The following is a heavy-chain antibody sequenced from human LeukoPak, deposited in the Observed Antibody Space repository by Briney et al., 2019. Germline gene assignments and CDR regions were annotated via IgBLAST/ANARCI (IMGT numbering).Heavy chain of an antibody. V-gene: IGHV3-23*01. J-gene: IGHJ4*02. D-gene: IGHD3-3*01. CDR1: GFTFSSYA. Sequence: GGSLRLSCAASGFTFSSYAMSWVRQAPGKGLEWVSAISGSGGSTYYADSVKGRFTISRDNSKNTLYQQMNSLRAEDTAVYYCAKDRNLLRFLEWLLYDFDYWGQGTLVTVSS. CDR3: AKDRNLLRFLEWLLYDFDY. CDR2: ISGSGGST.